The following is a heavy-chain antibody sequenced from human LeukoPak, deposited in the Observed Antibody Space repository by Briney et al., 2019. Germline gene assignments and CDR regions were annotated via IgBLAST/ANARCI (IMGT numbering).Heavy chain of an antibody. CDR1: GFTVSSNY. J-gene: IGHJ6*03. CDR2: IYSGGST. D-gene: IGHD1-26*01. Sequence: GGSLRLSCAASGFTVSSNYMSWVRQAPGKGLEWVSVIYSGGSTYYADSVKGRFTISRDNSKNTLYLQMNSLRAEDSAVYYCAREGVVATTSIYYMDVWGKGTTVTISS. V-gene: IGHV3-66*01. CDR3: AREGVVATTSIYYMDV.